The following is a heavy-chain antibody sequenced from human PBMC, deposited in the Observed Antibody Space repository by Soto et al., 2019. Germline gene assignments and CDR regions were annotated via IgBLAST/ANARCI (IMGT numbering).Heavy chain of an antibody. V-gene: IGHV3-30*18. D-gene: IGHD6-19*01. J-gene: IGHJ4*02. Sequence: PGGSVRLSCAASGFTISSYCMHWVRQAPGKGLEWVAVISYDGSNKYYADSVKGRFTISRDNSKRTLYLQMNSLRAEDTAVYYCAKDRTGLSRGHWAQGTLVNVSS. CDR2: ISYDGSNK. CDR1: GFTISSYC. CDR3: AKDRTGLSRGH.